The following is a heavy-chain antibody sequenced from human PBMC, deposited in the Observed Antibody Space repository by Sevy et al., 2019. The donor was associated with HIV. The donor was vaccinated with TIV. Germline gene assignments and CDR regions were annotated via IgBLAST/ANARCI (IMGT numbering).Heavy chain of an antibody. D-gene: IGHD1-26*01. Sequence: GGSLRLSCAASGFTFSNAWMSWVRQAPGKGLEWVGRIKSKSDGGPRDVAAPAKCRFIISRDDSKSLLYLQMSSLKTEDTALYYCSAGVGMSDFDSWGRGTQVTVSS. V-gene: IGHV3-15*01. CDR3: SAGVGMSDFDS. J-gene: IGHJ4*02. CDR2: IKSKSDGGPR. CDR1: GFTFSNAW.